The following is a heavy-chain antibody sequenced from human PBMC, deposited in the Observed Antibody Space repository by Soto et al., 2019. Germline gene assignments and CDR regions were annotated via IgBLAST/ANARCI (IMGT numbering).Heavy chain of an antibody. V-gene: IGHV1-18*01. Sequence: QVQLVQSGAEVKKPGASVKVSCRASGYTFTSYGISWVRQAPGQGLEWMGWISAYNGNTNYAQKLQGRVTMTTDTSTSTAYMELRSLRSDDTAVYYCARVYRITMVRGELSEYWGQGTLVTVSS. J-gene: IGHJ4*02. CDR3: ARVYRITMVRGELSEY. CDR2: ISAYNGNT. CDR1: GYTFTSYG. D-gene: IGHD3-10*01.